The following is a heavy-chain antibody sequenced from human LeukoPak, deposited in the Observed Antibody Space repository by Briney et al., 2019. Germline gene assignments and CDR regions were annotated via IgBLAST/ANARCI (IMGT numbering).Heavy chain of an antibody. Sequence: NPSETLSLTCTVSGGSISSFYWSWIRQPPGKGLEWIGYIYYTGTTNYSPSLKSRVTISVDTSKNQFSLKLSSVTAADTAVYYCARHLSGYSREFDYWGQGTLVTVSS. D-gene: IGHD3-22*01. V-gene: IGHV4-59*08. CDR3: ARHLSGYSREFDY. CDR2: IYYTGTT. CDR1: GGSISSFY. J-gene: IGHJ4*02.